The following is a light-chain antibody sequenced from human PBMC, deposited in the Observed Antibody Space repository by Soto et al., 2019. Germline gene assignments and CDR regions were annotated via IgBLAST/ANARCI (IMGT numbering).Light chain of an antibody. V-gene: IGLV2-23*01. J-gene: IGLJ2*01. CDR3: CSYAGSSTVV. Sequence: QSALTQPASVSGSPGQSITISCTGTRSDVGSYNLGSWYQQHPVKAPKLMIYEGSKRPSGVSNRFSGSKSGNTASLTISGLQAEDEADYYCCSYAGSSTVVFGGGTKLTVL. CDR1: RSDVGSYNL. CDR2: EGS.